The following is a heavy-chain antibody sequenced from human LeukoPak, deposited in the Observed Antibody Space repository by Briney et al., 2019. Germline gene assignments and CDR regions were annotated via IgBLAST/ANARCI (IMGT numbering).Heavy chain of an antibody. V-gene: IGHV3-11*01. J-gene: IGHJ4*02. D-gene: IGHD3-22*01. CDR2: ISSSGSTI. CDR3: AKETYYYDSSGHDY. CDR1: GFTFSDYY. Sequence: PGGSLRLSCAASGFTFSDYYMSWIRQAPGKGREWVSYISSSGSTIYYADSVKGRFAISRDNAKNSLYLQMNSLRAEDTAVYYCAKETYYYDSSGHDYWGQGTLVTVSS.